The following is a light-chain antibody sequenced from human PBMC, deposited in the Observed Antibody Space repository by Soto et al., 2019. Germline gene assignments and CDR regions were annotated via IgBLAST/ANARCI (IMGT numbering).Light chain of an antibody. CDR2: DAS. J-gene: IGKJ4*01. Sequence: EIVLTQSPGTLSLSPGERATLSCRASQSVSSYLAWYQQKPGQAPRLLIYDASNRATGIPARFSGSGSGTDFTLTISSLEPEDFAVYYCQQRSNFLRLTFGGGTKVDIK. CDR1: QSVSSY. CDR3: QQRSNFLRLT. V-gene: IGKV3-11*01.